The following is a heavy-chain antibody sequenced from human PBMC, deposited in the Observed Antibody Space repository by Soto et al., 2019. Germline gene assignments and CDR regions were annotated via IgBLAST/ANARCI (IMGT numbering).Heavy chain of an antibody. J-gene: IGHJ4*02. CDR2: IYYSGST. V-gene: IGHV4-39*01. Sequence: SETLSLTCTVSGGSISSSSYYWGWIRQPPGKGLEWIGSIYYSGSTYYNPSLKSRVTISVDTSKNQFSLKLSSVTAPDTAVYYCARHAYTAMVFDYWGQGTLVTVSS. CDR3: ARHAYTAMVFDY. CDR1: GGSISSSSYY. D-gene: IGHD5-18*01.